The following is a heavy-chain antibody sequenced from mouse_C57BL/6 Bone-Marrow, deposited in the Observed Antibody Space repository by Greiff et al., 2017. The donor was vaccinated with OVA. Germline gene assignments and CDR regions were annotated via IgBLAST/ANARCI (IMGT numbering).Heavy chain of an antibody. D-gene: IGHD3-1*01. CDR2: IYPGSGNT. CDR1: GYTFSDYF. Sequence: QVQLQQSGAELVRPGASVKLSCKASGYTFSDYFINWVKQRPGQGLEWIARIYPGSGNTYYNEKFKGKATLTAEKSSSTAYMQLSSLTSEDSAVYACAKPQGYDAPFAYWGQGTLVTVAA. CDR3: AKPQGYDAPFAY. V-gene: IGHV1-76*01. J-gene: IGHJ3*01.